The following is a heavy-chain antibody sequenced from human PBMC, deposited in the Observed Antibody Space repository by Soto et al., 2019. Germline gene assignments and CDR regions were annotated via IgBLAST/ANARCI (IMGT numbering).Heavy chain of an antibody. CDR1: GGTFSSYA. Sequence: SVKVSCKASGGTFSSYAISWVRQAPGQGFEWMGGIIPIFGTANYAQKFQGRVTITADESTSTAYMELSSLRSEDTAVYYCARGGIVVVVAATIDDAFDIWGQGTMVTVSS. V-gene: IGHV1-69*13. CDR3: ARGGIVVVVAATIDDAFDI. D-gene: IGHD2-15*01. J-gene: IGHJ3*02. CDR2: IIPIFGTA.